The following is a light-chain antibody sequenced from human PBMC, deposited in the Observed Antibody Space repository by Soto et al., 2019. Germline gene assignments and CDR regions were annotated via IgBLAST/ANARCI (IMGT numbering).Light chain of an antibody. J-gene: IGLJ1*01. Sequence: QSALTQPASVSGSPGQSITISCTGTTSDIGGYNYVSWYQQHPGKAPKLMIYDVTRRPSGVSNRFSGSKSGNTASLTISGLQGEDEADYYCSSDISSSAPYVFGTGTKVTVL. CDR1: TSDIGGYNY. CDR2: DVT. V-gene: IGLV2-14*01. CDR3: SSDISSSAPYV.